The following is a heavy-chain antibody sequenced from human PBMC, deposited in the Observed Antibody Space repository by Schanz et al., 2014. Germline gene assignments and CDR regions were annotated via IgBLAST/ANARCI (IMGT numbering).Heavy chain of an antibody. CDR3: ARRYSSGWYEFDY. CDR1: GYTFISYY. J-gene: IGHJ4*02. CDR2: INPTGGNT. V-gene: IGHV1-46*03. D-gene: IGHD6-19*01. Sequence: QVQLVQSGSELKKPGASVKVSCKASGYTFISYYMHWVRQAPGQGLEWMGIINPTGGNTSYTQNFQGRVTMTRDTSTTTVYMELSSLRSEDTAVYYCARRYSSGWYEFDYWGQGALVTVSS.